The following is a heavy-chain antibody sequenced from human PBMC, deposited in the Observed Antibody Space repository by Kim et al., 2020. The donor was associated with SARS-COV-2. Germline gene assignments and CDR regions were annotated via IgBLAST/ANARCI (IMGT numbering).Heavy chain of an antibody. CDR2: IYYSGST. CDR3: AGQGYSSSWGEYYYYGMDV. J-gene: IGHJ6*02. CDR1: GGSISSYY. V-gene: IGHV4-59*13. D-gene: IGHD6-13*01. Sequence: SETLSLTCTVSGGSISSYYWSWIRQPPGKGLEWIGYIYYSGSTNYNPSLKSRVTISVDTSKNQFSLKLSSVTAADTAVYYCAGQGYSSSWGEYYYYGMDVWGQGTTVTVSS.